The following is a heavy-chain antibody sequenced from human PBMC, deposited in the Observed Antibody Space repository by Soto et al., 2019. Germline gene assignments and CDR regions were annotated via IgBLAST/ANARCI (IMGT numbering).Heavy chain of an antibody. J-gene: IGHJ4*02. Sequence: QAGGSLRPSCAASGFNFSNYDMNWIRQAPGGGLEWIAFISGTGFTTYYADSAWSRFTISRDNSHGALFLQMDSLTVYYSGIYFCARGGVYWGQGVPVTVSS. CDR3: ARGGVY. CDR2: ISGTGFTT. D-gene: IGHD2-8*01. CDR1: GFNFSNYD. V-gene: IGHV3-48*03.